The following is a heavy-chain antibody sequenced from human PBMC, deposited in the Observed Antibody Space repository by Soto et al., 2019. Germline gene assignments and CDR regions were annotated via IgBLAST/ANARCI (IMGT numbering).Heavy chain of an antibody. D-gene: IGHD5-18*01. CDR3: ARGERGYSYGYPHFDY. Sequence: QVQLQESGPGLVKPSQTLSLTCTVSGGSISSGGYYWSWIRQHPGKGLEWIGYIYYSGSTYYNPCLKSRVTISVDTSKNPFSLKLSSVTAADRDVYYCARGERGYSYGYPHFDYWGQGTLVTVSS. J-gene: IGHJ4*02. CDR1: GGSISSGGYY. CDR2: IYYSGST. V-gene: IGHV4-31*03.